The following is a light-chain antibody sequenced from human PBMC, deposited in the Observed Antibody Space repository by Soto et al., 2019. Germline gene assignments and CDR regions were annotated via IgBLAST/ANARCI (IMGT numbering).Light chain of an antibody. CDR3: QQSDVSPRT. CDR1: QSISGY. Sequence: DIQLTQAPSSLAASLGDGVTITCRASQSISGYLNWYQQRPGKAPNLLIYDATRLHSGVPPRFSGSGYGTDFTLTITSLQLEDFATYYCQQSDVSPRTFGQGTKVDIK. V-gene: IGKV1-39*01. J-gene: IGKJ1*01. CDR2: DAT.